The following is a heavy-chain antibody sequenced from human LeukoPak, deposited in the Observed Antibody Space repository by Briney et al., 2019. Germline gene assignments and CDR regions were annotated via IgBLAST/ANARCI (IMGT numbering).Heavy chain of an antibody. V-gene: IGHV3-15*01. CDR3: ARTYGDYVYILGY. CDR2: IKSKADGGTT. D-gene: IGHD4-17*01. CDR1: GFSFSKDW. J-gene: IGHJ4*02. Sequence: GGSLRLSCAASGFSFSKDWMSWVRQAPGKGLEWVGRIKSKADGGTTDYAAPVNGRFTISRDISKNTVYLQMNSLRAEDTAVYYCARTYGDYVYILGYWGQGTLVTVSS.